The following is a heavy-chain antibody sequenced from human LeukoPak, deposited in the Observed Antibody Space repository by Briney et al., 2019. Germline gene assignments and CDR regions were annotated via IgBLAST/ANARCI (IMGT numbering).Heavy chain of an antibody. V-gene: IGHV4-39*01. CDR2: IYYSGST. Sequence: SETLSLTCTASGGSISSSSYYWGWIRQPPGKGLEWIGSIYYSGSTYYNPSLKSRVTISVDTSKNQFSLKLSSVTAADTAVYYCARLGYCSGGSCYRLAYYYYYMDVWGKGTTVTVSS. D-gene: IGHD2-15*01. CDR3: ARLGYCSGGSCYRLAYYYYYMDV. J-gene: IGHJ6*03. CDR1: GGSISSSSYY.